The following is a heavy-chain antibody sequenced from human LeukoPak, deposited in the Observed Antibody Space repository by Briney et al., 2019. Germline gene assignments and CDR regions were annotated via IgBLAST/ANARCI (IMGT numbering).Heavy chain of an antibody. D-gene: IGHD2-2*01. CDR3: ASVVPAAVTPDY. CDR1: GGSISSGDYY. V-gene: IGHV4-30-4*08. Sequence: SQTLSLTCTVSGGSISSGDYYWSWIRQPPGKGLEWIGYIYYSGSTYYNPSLKSRVTISVDTSKNQFSLKLSSVTAADTAVYYCASVVPAAVTPDYWGQGTLVTVSS. CDR2: IYYSGST. J-gene: IGHJ4*02.